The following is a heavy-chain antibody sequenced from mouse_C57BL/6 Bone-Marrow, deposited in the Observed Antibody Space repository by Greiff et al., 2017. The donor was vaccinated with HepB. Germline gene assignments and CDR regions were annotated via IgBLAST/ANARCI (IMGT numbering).Heavy chain of an antibody. CDR3: AVNYDWDAMDY. CDR1: GFTFSDYG. Sequence: EVHLVESGGGLVKPGGSLKLSCAASGFTFSDYGMHWVRQAPEKGLEWVAYISSGSSTIYYADTVKGRFTISRDNAKNTLFLQMTSLRSEDTAMYYCAVNYDWDAMDYWGQGTSVTVSS. CDR2: ISSGSSTI. D-gene: IGHD2-4*01. J-gene: IGHJ4*01. V-gene: IGHV5-17*01.